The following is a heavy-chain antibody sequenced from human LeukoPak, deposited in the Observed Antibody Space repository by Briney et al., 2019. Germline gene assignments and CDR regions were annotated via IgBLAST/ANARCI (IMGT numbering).Heavy chain of an antibody. J-gene: IGHJ6*03. CDR1: GGTFSSYA. D-gene: IGHD2-15*01. V-gene: IGHV1-69*13. Sequence: GASVKVSCKASGGTFSSYAISWVRQAPGQGLEWMGGIIPIFGTANYAQKFQGRVTITADESTSTAYMELSSLRSEDTAVYYCARAKETPTLGYCSGGSCAYYYYYYMDVWGKGTTVTISS. CDR2: IIPIFGTA. CDR3: ARAKETPTLGYCSGGSCAYYYYYYMDV.